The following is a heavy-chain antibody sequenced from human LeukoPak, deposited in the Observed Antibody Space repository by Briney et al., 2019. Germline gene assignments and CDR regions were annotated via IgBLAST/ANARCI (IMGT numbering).Heavy chain of an antibody. CDR2: IYHTGST. CDR3: ARYYSDAKFDY. V-gene: IGHV4-38-2*02. CDR1: GYSITSEYY. D-gene: IGHD3-22*01. Sequence: SETLSLTCTVSGYSITSEYYWGWIRQPPGKGLEWIGSIYHTGSTYYNASLKSRITISVDTSKNQFSLKLSSMTAADTAVYYCARYYSDAKFDYWGQGTLVTVSS. J-gene: IGHJ4*02.